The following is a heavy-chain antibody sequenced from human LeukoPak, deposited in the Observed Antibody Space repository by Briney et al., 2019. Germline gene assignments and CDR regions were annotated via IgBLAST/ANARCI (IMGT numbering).Heavy chain of an antibody. CDR3: ARGCGGSAACYIIDY. CDR2: IWYDGSNK. V-gene: IGHV3-33*01. Sequence: GRSLRLSCAASGFTFSSYGMHWVRQAPGKGLEWVAVIWYDGSNKNYVDSVKGRFIISRDNSKNTLYLQMNSLRAEDTAVYYCARGCGGSAACYIIDYWGQGTLVTVSS. CDR1: GFTFSSYG. D-gene: IGHD2-15*01. J-gene: IGHJ4*02.